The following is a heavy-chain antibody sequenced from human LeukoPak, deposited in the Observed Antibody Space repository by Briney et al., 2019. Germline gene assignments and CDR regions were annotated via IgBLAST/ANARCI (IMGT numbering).Heavy chain of an antibody. V-gene: IGHV1-18*01. CDR2: ISAYNGNT. CDR3: ARDPLGSNSGSSWYLKTVRETNWFDP. Sequence: ASVKVSCKASGYTFTSYGISWVRQAPGQGLVWMGWISAYNGNTNYAQKLQGRVTMTTDTSTSTAYMELRSLRSDDTAVYYCARDPLGSNSGSSWYLKTVRETNWFDPWGQGTLVTVSS. J-gene: IGHJ5*02. D-gene: IGHD6-13*01. CDR1: GYTFTSYG.